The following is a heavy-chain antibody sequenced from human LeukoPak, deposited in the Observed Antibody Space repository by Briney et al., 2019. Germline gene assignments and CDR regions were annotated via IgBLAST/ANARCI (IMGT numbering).Heavy chain of an antibody. CDR2: ISSSSSYI. D-gene: IGHD6-13*01. V-gene: IGHV3-21*01. J-gene: IGHJ4*02. CDR3: ARTAAGTGFDY. CDR1: GFTFSSYS. Sequence: GGSLRLSCAASGFTFSSYSMNWVRQAPGKGLEWVSSISSSSSYIYYADSVKGRFTISRDNAKSSLYLQMNSLRAEDTAVYYCARTAAGTGFDYWGQGTLVTVSS.